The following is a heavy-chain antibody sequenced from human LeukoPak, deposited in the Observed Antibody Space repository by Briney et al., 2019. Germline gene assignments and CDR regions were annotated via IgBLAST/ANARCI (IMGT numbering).Heavy chain of an antibody. D-gene: IGHD3-10*01. CDR1: GFASIDYY. J-gene: IGHJ4*02. V-gene: IGHV3-11*01. CDR3: ARVPRYGSGSYYSPDH. CDR2: ISSRENTI. Sequence: GGSLRLSCAASGFASIDYYMSWSLQAPGEGLQGCSYISSRENTIYYDASVKGRFTISGDTAKNSLYLQMNSLTAADTAAYYCARVPRYGSGSYYSPDHWGQGTLVTVSS.